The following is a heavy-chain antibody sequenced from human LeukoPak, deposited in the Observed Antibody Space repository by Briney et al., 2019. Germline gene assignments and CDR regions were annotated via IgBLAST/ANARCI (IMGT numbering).Heavy chain of an antibody. V-gene: IGHV3-9*01. J-gene: IGHJ6*02. CDR1: GFTFDDYA. D-gene: IGHD6-19*01. CDR2: ISWNSGSI. CDR3: AKDSSGWPTSYYYGMDV. Sequence: GGSLRLSCAASGFTFDDYAMHWVRQAPGKGLEWVSGISWNSGSIGYADSVKGRFTISRDNAKNSLYLQMNSLRAEDTALYYCAKDSSGWPTSYYYGMDVWGQGTTVTVSS.